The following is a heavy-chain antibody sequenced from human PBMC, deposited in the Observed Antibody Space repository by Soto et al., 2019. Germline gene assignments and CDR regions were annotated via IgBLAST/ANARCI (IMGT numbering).Heavy chain of an antibody. D-gene: IGHD3-10*01. J-gene: IGHJ6*03. V-gene: IGHV1-8*01. Sequence: QVQLVQSGAEVKKPGASVKVSCKASGYTFTSYDINWVRQATGQGLEWMGWMNPNSGNTGYAQKFQGRVTMTRNTSISTAYMELSSLRYEDTAVYYCARAQSVYYDSGSYYRIYYYYYYMDVWGKGTTVTVSS. CDR3: ARAQSVYYDSGSYYRIYYYYYYMDV. CDR1: GYTFTSYD. CDR2: MNPNSGNT.